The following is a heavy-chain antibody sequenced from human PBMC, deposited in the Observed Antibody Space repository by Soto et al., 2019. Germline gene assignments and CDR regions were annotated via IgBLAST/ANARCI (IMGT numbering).Heavy chain of an antibody. CDR3: AGRHHYDNSGGLDS. CDR1: GYSFSTYW. CDR2: IAPTDSYT. D-gene: IGHD3-22*01. J-gene: IGHJ4*02. Sequence: EVQLVQSGAEVKKPGESLRISCKGSGYSFSTYWISWVRKMPGKGLELMGRIAPTDSYTKYSPSFQGHVTISADKSISTAFMQWSRLKASDTGMYYCAGRHHYDNSGGLDSWGQGTLVTVSS. V-gene: IGHV5-10-1*01.